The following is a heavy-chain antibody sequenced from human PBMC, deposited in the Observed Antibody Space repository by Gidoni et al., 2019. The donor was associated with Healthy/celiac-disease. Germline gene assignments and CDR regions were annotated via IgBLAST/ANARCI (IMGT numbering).Heavy chain of an antibody. Sequence: KGLEWVSYISGNSAYTNYADSVKGRFTISRDNAQNSLFLQMNSLRAEDTAVYYCARPDYGDPRNFQHWGQGTLVTVSS. CDR2: ISGNSAYT. V-gene: IGHV3-11*03. CDR3: ARPDYGDPRNFQH. J-gene: IGHJ1*01. D-gene: IGHD4-17*01.